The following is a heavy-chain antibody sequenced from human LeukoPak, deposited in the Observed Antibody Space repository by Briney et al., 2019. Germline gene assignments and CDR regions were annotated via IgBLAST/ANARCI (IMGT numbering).Heavy chain of an antibody. CDR3: ARAHTYYYYYYMDV. CDR1: GYTFTSYG. CDR2: ISAYNGNT. J-gene: IGHJ6*03. Sequence: ASVKVSCKASGYTFTSYGISWVRQAPGQGLEWMGWISAYNGNTNYAQKLQGRVTMTRNTSISTAYMELSSLRSEDTAVYYCARAHTYYYYYYMDVWGKGTTVTVSS. V-gene: IGHV1-18*01.